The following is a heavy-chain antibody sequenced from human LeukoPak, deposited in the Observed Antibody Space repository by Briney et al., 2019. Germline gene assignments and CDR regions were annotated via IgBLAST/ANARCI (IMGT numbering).Heavy chain of an antibody. D-gene: IGHD2-2*01. CDR2: INPNSGFT. CDR3: ARGHPPHCSSTSCAEDWFDP. V-gene: IGHV1-2*02. J-gene: IGHJ5*02. CDR1: GYPFTGYY. Sequence: ASVKVSCKASGYPFTGYYLHWVRQAPGQGLEWMGWINPNSGFTNYAQKFQGRVTMTRDTSISTAYMELSRLRSDDTAVYYCARGHPPHCSSTSCAEDWFDPWGQGTLVTVSS.